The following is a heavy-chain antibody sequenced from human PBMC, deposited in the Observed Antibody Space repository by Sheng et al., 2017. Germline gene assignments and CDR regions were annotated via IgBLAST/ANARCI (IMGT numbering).Heavy chain of an antibody. CDR2: ISYDGSNK. D-gene: IGHD2-15*01. J-gene: IGHJ2*01. V-gene: IGHV3-30*18. CDR3: AKEGGGWYFDL. Sequence: QVQLVESGGGVVQPGRSLRLSCAASGFTFSSYGMHWVRQAPGKGLEWVAVISYDGSNKYYGDSVKGRFTISRDNSKNTLYLQMNSLRVEDTAVYYCAKEGGGWYFDLWGRGTLVTVSS. CDR1: GFTFSSYG.